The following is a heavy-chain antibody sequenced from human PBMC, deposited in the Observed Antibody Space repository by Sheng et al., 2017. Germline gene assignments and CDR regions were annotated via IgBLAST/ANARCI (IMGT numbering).Heavy chain of an antibody. J-gene: IGHJ6*02. D-gene: IGHD4-17*01. CDR2: ISAYNGNT. CDR3: ARPLLLYGDSPGGYHYWGMDV. CDR1: GYTFTSYG. V-gene: IGHV1-18*01. Sequence: QVQLVQSGAEVRKPGASVKVSCQASGYTFTSYGISWVRQAPGQGLEWMGWISAYNGNTNYAQNFQGRVTLTTDTSTSTAYMELGSLKSDDTAVYYCARPLLLYGDSPGGYHYWGMDVWGQGTTVTVSS.